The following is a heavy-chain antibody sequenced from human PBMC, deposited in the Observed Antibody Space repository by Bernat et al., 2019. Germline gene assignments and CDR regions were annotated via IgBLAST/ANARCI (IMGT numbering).Heavy chain of an antibody. D-gene: IGHD2/OR15-2a*01. V-gene: IGHV1-46*01. CDR1: GFTFTSYY. J-gene: IGHJ4*02. CDR2: SIPTAGQT. CDR3: AREMGTTCYFDL. Sequence: QVQLVQSGAEGKKPGAAMKVSCKASGFTFTSYYMHWVRQAPGQGLEWMGISIPTAGQTGYAQNFKGRVTMTADTSTKTVYMALSSLRSEATAVYYCAREMGTTCYFDLWGQGTLLTVSS.